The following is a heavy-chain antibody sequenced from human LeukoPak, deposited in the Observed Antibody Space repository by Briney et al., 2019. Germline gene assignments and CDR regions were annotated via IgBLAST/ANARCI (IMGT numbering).Heavy chain of an antibody. CDR3: ARGDDYGAQFDY. V-gene: IGHV3-72*01. D-gene: IGHD4-17*01. CDR1: GFTFSDHY. CDR2: IRMKGNGYST. Sequence: GGSLRLSCAASGFTFSDHYMEWVRRAPGKGLEWVGRIRMKGNGYSTEYAASVKGRFTISRDDSRNSLYLQMNSLKIEDTAVYYCARGDDYGAQFDYWGQGTLVTVSS. J-gene: IGHJ4*02.